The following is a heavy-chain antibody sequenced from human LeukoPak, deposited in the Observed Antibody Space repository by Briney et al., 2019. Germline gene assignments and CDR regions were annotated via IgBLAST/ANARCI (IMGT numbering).Heavy chain of an antibody. CDR1: GFTVSSNY. D-gene: IGHD2/OR15-2a*01. J-gene: IGHJ4*02. CDR3: ARSPRNRHFDY. Sequence: GGSLRVSCAASGFTVSSNYMSWVRQAPGKGLEWVSVIYSGGSTYYADSVKGRFTISRDNSKNTLYLQMNSLRAEDTAVYYCARSPRNRHFDYWGQGTLVTVSS. V-gene: IGHV3-66*02. CDR2: IYSGGST.